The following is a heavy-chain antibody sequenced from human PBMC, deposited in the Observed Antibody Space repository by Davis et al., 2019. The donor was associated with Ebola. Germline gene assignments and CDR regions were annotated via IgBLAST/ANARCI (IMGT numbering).Heavy chain of an antibody. CDR1: GGSFSGYY. D-gene: IGHD1-26*01. J-gene: IGHJ3*02. V-gene: IGHV4-34*01. CDR3: ARVRYSGSYHRRGAFDI. Sequence: PSETLSLTCAVYGGSFSGYYWSWIRQPPGKGLEWIGEINHSGSTNYNPSLKSQVTISVDTSKNQFSLKLSSVTAADAAVYYCARVRYSGSYHRRGAFDIWGQGTMVTVSS. CDR2: INHSGST.